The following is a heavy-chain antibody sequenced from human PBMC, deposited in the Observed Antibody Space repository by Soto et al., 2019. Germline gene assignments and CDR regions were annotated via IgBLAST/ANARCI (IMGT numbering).Heavy chain of an antibody. J-gene: IGHJ6*02. V-gene: IGHV3-7*05. CDR3: AREVGYCSGGSCVRDYYYYYGMDV. D-gene: IGHD2-15*01. CDR2: IKQDGSEK. CDR1: GFTFSSYW. Sequence: LSLTCAASGFTFSSYWMSWVRQAPGKGLEWVANIKQDGSEKYYVDSVKGRFTISRDNAKNSLYLQMNSLRAEDTAVYYCAREVGYCSGGSCVRDYYYYYGMDVWGQGTTVTVSS.